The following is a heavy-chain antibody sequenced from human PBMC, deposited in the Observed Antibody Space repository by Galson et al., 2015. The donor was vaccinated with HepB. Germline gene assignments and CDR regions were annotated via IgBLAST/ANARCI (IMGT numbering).Heavy chain of an antibody. V-gene: IGHV4-39*02. CDR1: GGSISSSYYY. CDR3: ASGFNFGGNSDAFDV. J-gene: IGHJ3*01. D-gene: IGHD4-23*01. CDR2: MFYSGAI. Sequence: ETLSLTCNVSGGSISSSYYYWAWIRQPPGKGLEWIGSMFYSGAIYHNPSLKSRIRLSVDTSANHFSLKLSSVTAADTAIYYCASGFNFGGNSDAFDVWGQGTMVTVSS.